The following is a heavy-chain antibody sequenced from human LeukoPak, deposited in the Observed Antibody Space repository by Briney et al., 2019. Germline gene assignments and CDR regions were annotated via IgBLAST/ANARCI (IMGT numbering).Heavy chain of an antibody. CDR1: GFTFSSYE. D-gene: IGHD3-9*01. Sequence: GGSLRLSCAASGFTFSSYEMNWVRQAPGKGLEWVSYISSSGSTIYYADSVKGRFTISRDNSKNPLYLQMNSLRAEDTAVYYCAKDPIDWGTIYFDYWGQGTLVTVSS. CDR2: ISSSGSTI. J-gene: IGHJ4*02. CDR3: AKDPIDWGTIYFDY. V-gene: IGHV3-48*03.